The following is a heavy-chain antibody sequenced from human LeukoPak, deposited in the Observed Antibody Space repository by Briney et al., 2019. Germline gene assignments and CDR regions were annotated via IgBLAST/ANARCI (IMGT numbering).Heavy chain of an antibody. V-gene: IGHV4-59*01. Sequence: SEILSLTCTVSGGSISSYYWSWIRQPPGKGLEWIGYIYYSGSTNYNPSLKSRVTISVDTSKNQFSLKLSSVTAADTAVYYCARASYSSSPFDYWGQGTLVTVSS. J-gene: IGHJ4*02. CDR3: ARASYSSSPFDY. D-gene: IGHD6-6*01. CDR2: IYYSGST. CDR1: GGSISSYY.